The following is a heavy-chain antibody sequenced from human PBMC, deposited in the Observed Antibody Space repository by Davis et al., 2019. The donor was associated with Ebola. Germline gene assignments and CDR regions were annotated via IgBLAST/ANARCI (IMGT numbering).Heavy chain of an antibody. V-gene: IGHV1-2*04. CDR1: GFTFSGSA. CDR3: AREGYCSGGSCVYFDY. Sequence: PGGSLRLSCAASGFTFSGSAMHWVRQAPGQGLEWMGWINPNSGGTNYAQKFQGWVTMTRDTSISTAYMELSRLRSDDTAVYYCAREGYCSGGSCVYFDYWGQGTLVTVSS. CDR2: INPNSGGT. J-gene: IGHJ4*02. D-gene: IGHD2-15*01.